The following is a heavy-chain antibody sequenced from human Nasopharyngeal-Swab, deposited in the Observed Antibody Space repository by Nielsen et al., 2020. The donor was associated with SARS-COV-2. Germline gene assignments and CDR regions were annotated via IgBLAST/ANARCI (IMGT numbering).Heavy chain of an antibody. D-gene: IGHD6-19*01. CDR3: ASEWLPTLTLDY. Sequence: GESLKISCAASGFTFSSYWMHWVRQAPGKGLVWVSRINADGSYTSHADSVKGRFTISRDNAKNTLYLQMNSLRVEDTAVYYCASEWLPTLTLDYWGQGTLVTVSS. CDR2: INADGSYT. J-gene: IGHJ4*02. V-gene: IGHV3-74*01. CDR1: GFTFSSYW.